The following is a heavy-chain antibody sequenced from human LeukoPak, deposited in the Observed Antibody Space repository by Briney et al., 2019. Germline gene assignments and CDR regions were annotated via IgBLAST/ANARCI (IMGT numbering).Heavy chain of an antibody. D-gene: IGHD3-10*01. CDR1: GGSISSGGYY. CDR3: ARQSRRVTMVRGVISNFDY. V-gene: IGHV4-39*01. CDR2: IYYSGST. Sequence: PSETLSLTCTVSGGSISSGGYYWSWHRQHPGKGREWIGYIYYSGSTYYNPSLKSRVTISVDTSKNQFSLKLSSVTAADTAVYYCARQSRRVTMVRGVISNFDYWGQGTLVTVSS. J-gene: IGHJ4*02.